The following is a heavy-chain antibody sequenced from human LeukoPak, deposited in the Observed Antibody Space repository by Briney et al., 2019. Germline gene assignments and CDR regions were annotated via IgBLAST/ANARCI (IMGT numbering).Heavy chain of an antibody. CDR1: GFTFSSYS. D-gene: IGHD3-22*01. CDR3: PREYHSSGLSVDF. V-gene: IGHV3-21*01. J-gene: IGHJ4*02. Sequence: GGSLRLSCAASGFTFSSYSMNWVRQAPGKGLEWVSSISSSSSYIYYADSVKGRFTISRDNAKNSLYLQMNSLRAEDTAVYYCPREYHSSGLSVDFWGQGTLVTVSS. CDR2: ISSSSSYI.